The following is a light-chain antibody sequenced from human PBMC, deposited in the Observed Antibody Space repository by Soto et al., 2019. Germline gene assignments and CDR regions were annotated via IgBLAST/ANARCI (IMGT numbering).Light chain of an antibody. J-gene: IGLJ2*01. V-gene: IGLV2-14*03. CDR2: DVT. CDR3: SSYTRTTTLV. Sequence: QSVLTQPASVSGSPGQSITISCSGTSSDVGGYDHVSWYQHHPGKAPKLMIYDVTNRPSGVSNRFSGSKSGNTASLTISGLQAEDEADYYCSSYTRTTTLVFGGGTKLTVL. CDR1: SSDVGGYDH.